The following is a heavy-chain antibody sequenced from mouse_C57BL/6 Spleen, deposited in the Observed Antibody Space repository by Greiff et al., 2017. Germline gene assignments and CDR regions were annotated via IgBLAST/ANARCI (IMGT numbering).Heavy chain of an antibody. CDR2: IWSDGST. CDR3: ARHGGYDGYYAMDY. Sequence: VQVVESGPGLVAPSQSLSITCTVSGFSLTSYGVHWVRQPPGKGLEWLVVIWSDGSTTYNSALKSRLSISKDNSKSQVFLKMNSLQTDDTAMYYCARHGGYDGYYAMDYWGQGTSVTVSS. CDR1: GFSLTSYG. V-gene: IGHV2-6-1*01. J-gene: IGHJ4*01. D-gene: IGHD2-2*01.